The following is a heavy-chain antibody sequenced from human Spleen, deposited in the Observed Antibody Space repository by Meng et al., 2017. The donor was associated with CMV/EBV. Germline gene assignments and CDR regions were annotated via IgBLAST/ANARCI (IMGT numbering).Heavy chain of an antibody. J-gene: IGHJ5*02. V-gene: IGHV4-34*01. D-gene: IGHD3-10*01. CDR2: INHSGST. CDR3: ARASYGSGSFYGGFDP. Sequence: SETLSLTCAVYGGSFSGYYWSWIRQPPGKGLEWIGEINHSGSTNYNPSLKSRVTISIDTSKNQFSLKLSSVTAADTAVYYCARASYGSGSFYGGFDPWGQGTLVTVSS. CDR1: GGSFSGYY.